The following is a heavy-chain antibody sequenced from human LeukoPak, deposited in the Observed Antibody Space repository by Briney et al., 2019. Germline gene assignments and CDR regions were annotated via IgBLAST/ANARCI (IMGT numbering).Heavy chain of an antibody. Sequence: GGSLRLSCAASGFTFSSYAMSWVRQAPGKGLEWVSGISSSAGSTYYADSVKGRFTISRDNSKNTLYLQMNSLRAEDTAVYYCAKRRSKGYFDYWGQGTLVTVSS. CDR2: ISSSAGST. CDR1: GFTFSSYA. CDR3: AKRRSKGYFDY. D-gene: IGHD3-10*01. J-gene: IGHJ4*02. V-gene: IGHV3-23*01.